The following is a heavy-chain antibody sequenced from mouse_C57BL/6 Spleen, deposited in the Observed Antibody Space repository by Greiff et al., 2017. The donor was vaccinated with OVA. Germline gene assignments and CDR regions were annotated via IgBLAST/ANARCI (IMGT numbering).Heavy chain of an antibody. V-gene: IGHV1-72*01. D-gene: IGHD2-4*01. J-gene: IGHJ4*01. CDR1: GYTFTSYW. CDR3: ARGDYDGGYAMDY. Sequence: QVQLQQPGAELVKPGASVQLSCKASGYTFTSYWMHWVQPRPGRGLEWIGRIDPNRGGTKYNEQVKSKATLTVDKPSSPAYMQLSSLISEDSAVYYCARGDYDGGYAMDYWGQGTSVTVSS. CDR2: IDPNRGGT.